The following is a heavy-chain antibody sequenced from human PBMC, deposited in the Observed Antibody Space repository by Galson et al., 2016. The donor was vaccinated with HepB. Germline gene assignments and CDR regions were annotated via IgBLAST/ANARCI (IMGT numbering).Heavy chain of an antibody. D-gene: IGHD2-8*02. CDR3: ARDRPCTGGRCYSYGMDV. CDR2: ISAYNGNA. J-gene: IGHJ6*01. CDR1: AYTFPTYD. V-gene: IGHV1-18*04. Sequence: SVKVSCKASAYTFPTYDINWVRQAPGQGLEWMGWISAYNGNANYVQNLQGRVTMTIDTSTSTAYMELRSLRSDDTAVYYCARDRPCTGGRCYSYGMDVWGHGTTVIVSS.